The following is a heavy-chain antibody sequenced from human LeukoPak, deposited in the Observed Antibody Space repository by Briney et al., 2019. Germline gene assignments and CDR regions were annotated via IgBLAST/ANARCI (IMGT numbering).Heavy chain of an antibody. V-gene: IGHV4-59*01. Sequence: SSETLSLTCTVSGGSISSYYWSWIRQPPGKGLEWIGYIYYSGSTNYNPSLKSRVTISVDTSKNQFSLKLSSVTAADTAVYYCARARGIAAAGTHWFDPWGQGTLVTVSS. J-gene: IGHJ5*02. D-gene: IGHD6-13*01. CDR3: ARARGIAAAGTHWFDP. CDR1: GGSISSYY. CDR2: IYYSGST.